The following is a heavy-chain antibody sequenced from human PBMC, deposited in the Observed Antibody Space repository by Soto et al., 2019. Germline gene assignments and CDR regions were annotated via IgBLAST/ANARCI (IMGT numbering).Heavy chain of an antibody. CDR3: GTKVDDYIWGSYRNPR. CDR1: GFTFSDYW. CDR2: IKRDGSTT. V-gene: IGHV3-74*01. Sequence: PGGSLRLSCAASGFTFSDYWMHWVRQAPGKGLEWVSRIKRDGSTTNYADSVKGRFTISRDNAKNTLYLQMNSLRAEDTAVYYCGTKVDDYIWGSYRNPRWGQGTLVTVSS. J-gene: IGHJ4*02. D-gene: IGHD3-16*02.